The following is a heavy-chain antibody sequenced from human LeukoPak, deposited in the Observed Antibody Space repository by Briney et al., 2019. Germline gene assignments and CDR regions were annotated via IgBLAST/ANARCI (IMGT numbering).Heavy chain of an antibody. V-gene: IGHV3-48*04. CDR3: ARVVAGYGYD. D-gene: IGHD5-18*01. J-gene: IGHJ4*02. CDR1: GFTFSDYS. Sequence: LTGGSLRLSCAPSGFTFSDYSMNWVRQAPGKGLEWVSYISSSSSTIYYADSVKGRFTISRDNAKNSLYLQMNSLRAEDTAVYYCARVVAGYGYDWGQGTLVTVSS. CDR2: ISSSSSTI.